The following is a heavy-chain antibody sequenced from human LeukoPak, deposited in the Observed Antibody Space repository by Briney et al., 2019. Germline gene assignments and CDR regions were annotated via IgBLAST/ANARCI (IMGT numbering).Heavy chain of an antibody. CDR1: GFTFSSYA. V-gene: IGHV3-66*01. CDR2: IYSGGST. CDR3: ARDPSSLYDSSGYYYYYYGMDV. D-gene: IGHD3-22*01. Sequence: PGGSLRLSCATSGFTFSSYAMSWVRQAPGKGLEWVSVIYSGGSTYYADSVKGRFTISRDNSKNTLYLQMNSLRAEDTAVYYCARDPSSLYDSSGYYYYYYGMDVWGQGTTVTVSS. J-gene: IGHJ6*02.